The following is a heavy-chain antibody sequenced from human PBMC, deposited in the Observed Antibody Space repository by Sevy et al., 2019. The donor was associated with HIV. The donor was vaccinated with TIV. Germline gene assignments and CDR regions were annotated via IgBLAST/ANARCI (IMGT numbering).Heavy chain of an antibody. D-gene: IGHD1-26*01. CDR2: IKSDGSST. CDR3: ARDRSGSYHVSDNWLDP. CDR1: GFTFSSYW. Sequence: GGSLRLSCAASGFTFSSYWMHWVRQVPGKGLVWVSRIKSDGSSTSYADSVKGRFTISRDNAKNTLYLQMNSLRAEDTAVHYCARDRSGSYHVSDNWLDPWGQGTLVTVSS. V-gene: IGHV3-74*01. J-gene: IGHJ5*02.